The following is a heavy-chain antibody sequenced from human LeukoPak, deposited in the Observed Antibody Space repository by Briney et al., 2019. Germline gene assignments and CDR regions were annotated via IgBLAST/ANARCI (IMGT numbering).Heavy chain of an antibody. Sequence: SETLSLTCTVSGGSISSSSYYWGWIRQPPGKGLEWIGSIYYSGSTYYNPSLKSRVTISVDTSKNQFSLKLSSVTAADTAVYYCARTQQLGGGSNFGYWGQGTLVTVSS. CDR2: IYYSGST. CDR1: GGSISSSSYY. V-gene: IGHV4-39*07. CDR3: ARTQQLGGGSNFGY. D-gene: IGHD6-13*01. J-gene: IGHJ4*02.